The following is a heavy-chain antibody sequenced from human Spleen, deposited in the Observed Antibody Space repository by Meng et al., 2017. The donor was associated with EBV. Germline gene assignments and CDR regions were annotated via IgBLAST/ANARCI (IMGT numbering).Heavy chain of an antibody. D-gene: IGHD2-21*01. CDR3: AKDCFGDKDS. J-gene: IGHJ4*02. CDR1: EFTLSSYW. Sequence: QLMGSGVGLFRPWGSRSLSCAASEFTLSSYWVHWVRQAPGKGLVWVSRIKPDGSVINYADSVKGRFTISRDNAKNTVYLQMNNLRADDTAVYYCAKDCFGDKDSWGQGTLVTVSS. V-gene: IGHV3-74*01. CDR2: IKPDGSVI.